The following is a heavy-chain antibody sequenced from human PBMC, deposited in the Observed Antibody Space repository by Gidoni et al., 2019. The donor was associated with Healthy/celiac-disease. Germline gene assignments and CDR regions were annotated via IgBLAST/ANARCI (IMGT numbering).Heavy chain of an antibody. CDR2: SNPNSGGT. CDR1: LYTFTGYY. J-gene: IGHJ4*02. V-gene: IGHV1-2*02. Sequence: QVQLVQSGAGVTKPGASVRFSRTSSLYTFTGYYMHWVRQAPGQGLEWMGWSNPNSGGTNYAQKFQGRVTMTRDTSISTADMELSRLRSDDTAVYYCARDFRGATTDYWGQGTLVTVSS. CDR3: ARDFRGATTDY. D-gene: IGHD1-26*01.